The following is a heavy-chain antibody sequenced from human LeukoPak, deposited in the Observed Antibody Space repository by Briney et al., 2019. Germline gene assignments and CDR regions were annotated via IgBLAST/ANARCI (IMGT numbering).Heavy chain of an antibody. J-gene: IGHJ4*02. Sequence: SQTLSLTCAISGDSVSSNSAAWNWIRQSPSRGLEWLGRTYYRSKWYNDYAVSVKSRITINPDTSKNQFSLQLNSVTSEDTAVYYCVRTHRGYYDSSGYYSEPYFDYWGQGTLVTVSS. V-gene: IGHV6-1*01. CDR1: GDSVSSNSAA. CDR3: VRTHRGYYDSSGYYSEPYFDY. D-gene: IGHD3-22*01. CDR2: TYYRSKWYN.